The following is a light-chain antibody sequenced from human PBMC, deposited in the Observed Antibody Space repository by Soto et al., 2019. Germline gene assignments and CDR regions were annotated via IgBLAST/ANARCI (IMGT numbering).Light chain of an antibody. CDR3: HQYSGSPHS. CDR1: QSVRNNY. J-gene: IGKJ4*01. Sequence: EIVLTQAPDTLSLSPGERATLSCRASQSVRNNYLAWYQQKPGQAPRLLIYGASSRATGIPDRFSGSVSGTDFTLTISSLEPEDFAVYYCHQYSGSPHSFGGGTKVEI. CDR2: GAS. V-gene: IGKV3-20*01.